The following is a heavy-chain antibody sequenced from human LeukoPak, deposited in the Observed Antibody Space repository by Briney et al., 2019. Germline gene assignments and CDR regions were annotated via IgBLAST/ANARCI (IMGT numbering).Heavy chain of an antibody. J-gene: IGHJ5*02. D-gene: IGHD2-2*01. CDR3: ARRDIVVVPVAISGGHWFDP. CDR1: GGSISSSNYY. Sequence: SETLSLTCTVSGGSISSSNYYWGWIRQPPGKGLEWIGSIYYSGSTYYNPSLKSRVTISVDTSKNQFSLKLSSVTAADTAVYYCARRDIVVVPVAISGGHWFDPWGQGTLVTVSS. V-gene: IGHV4-39*01. CDR2: IYYSGST.